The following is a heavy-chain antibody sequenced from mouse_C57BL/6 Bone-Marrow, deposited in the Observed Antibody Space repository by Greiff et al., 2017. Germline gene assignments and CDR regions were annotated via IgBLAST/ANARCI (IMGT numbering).Heavy chain of an antibody. CDR3: ARTAQATLYAMDY. D-gene: IGHD3-2*02. Sequence: EVQRVESVAELVRPGASVKLSCTASGFNIKNTYMHWVKQRPEQGLEWIGRIDPANGNTKYAPKFQGKATITADTSSNTAYLQLSSLTSEDTAIYYCARTAQATLYAMDYWGQGTSVTVSS. J-gene: IGHJ4*01. V-gene: IGHV14-3*01. CDR2: IDPANGNT. CDR1: GFNIKNTY.